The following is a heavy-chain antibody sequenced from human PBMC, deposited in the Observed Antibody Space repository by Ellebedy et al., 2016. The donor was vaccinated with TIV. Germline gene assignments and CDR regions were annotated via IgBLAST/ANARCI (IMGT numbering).Heavy chain of an antibody. D-gene: IGHD6-19*01. J-gene: IGHJ2*01. Sequence: SETLSLTCTVSGGSISSGGYYWSWIRQHPGKGLEWIGYIYYSGSTNYNPSLKSRVTISVDTSKNQFSLKLSSVTAADTAVYYCARHRRDSSGWQTENLGYFDLWGRGTLVTVSS. CDR1: GGSISSGGYY. CDR3: ARHRRDSSGWQTENLGYFDL. V-gene: IGHV4-61*08. CDR2: IYYSGST.